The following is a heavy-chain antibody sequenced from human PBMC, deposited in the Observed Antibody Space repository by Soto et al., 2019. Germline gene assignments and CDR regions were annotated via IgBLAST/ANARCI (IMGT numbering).Heavy chain of an antibody. CDR1: GFTVSSNY. V-gene: IGHV3-53*01. CDR3: ARVTSLFGVVSDYYGMDV. Sequence: PWGSLRLSCAASGFTVSSNYMSWVRQAPGKGLEWVSFIYSGGSTYYADSVKSRFTISGDRSKNTLYLQMSSLGAEDTAVYYCARVTSLFGVVSDYYGMDVWGQGATVTVSS. D-gene: IGHD3-3*01. J-gene: IGHJ6*02. CDR2: IYSGGST.